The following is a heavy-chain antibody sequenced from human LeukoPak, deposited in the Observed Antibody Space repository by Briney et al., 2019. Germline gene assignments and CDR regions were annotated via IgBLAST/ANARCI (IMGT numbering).Heavy chain of an antibody. J-gene: IGHJ4*02. CDR1: GGSIRNGGYY. V-gene: IGHV4-39*01. D-gene: IGHD2-15*01. CDR3: ARHCSGGSCYSDFGC. Sequence: PSETLSLTCTASGGSIRNGGYYWGWIRQPPGKGLEWIGSIYYSGSTYYNPSLKSRVTISVDTAKNQFSLKVSSVPAADTAVYYCARHCSGGSCYSDFGCWGQGTLVTVSS. CDR2: IYYSGST.